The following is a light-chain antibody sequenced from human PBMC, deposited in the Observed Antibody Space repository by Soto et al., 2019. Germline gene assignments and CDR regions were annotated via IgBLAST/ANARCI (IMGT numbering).Light chain of an antibody. Sequence: QSALTQPRSVSGSPGQSVTISCTGISSDVDSYNRVSWYQQPPGTAPKLMIYEVSHRPSGVPDRFSGSKSGNTASLTISGLQAEDEADYYCCSYAGSHTWVFGTGTKLTVL. CDR1: SSDVDSYNR. CDR3: CSYAGSHTWV. CDR2: EVS. J-gene: IGLJ1*01. V-gene: IGLV2-18*02.